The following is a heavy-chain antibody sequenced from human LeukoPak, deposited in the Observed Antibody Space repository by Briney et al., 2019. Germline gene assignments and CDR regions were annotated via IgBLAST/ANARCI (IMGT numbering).Heavy chain of an antibody. CDR1: GFSFSIYG. CDR3: AANIVVCPAPDY. Sequence: PGGSLRLSCAASGFSFSIYGMNWVRQPPGKGLEWLSYISASSGTTFYTASVKGRFTISRDNANNSLSLQMNRLRAEDTAVYYCAANIVVCPAPDYWGQGTRVTVSS. CDR2: ISASSGTT. D-gene: IGHD2-2*01. J-gene: IGHJ4*02. V-gene: IGHV3-48*01.